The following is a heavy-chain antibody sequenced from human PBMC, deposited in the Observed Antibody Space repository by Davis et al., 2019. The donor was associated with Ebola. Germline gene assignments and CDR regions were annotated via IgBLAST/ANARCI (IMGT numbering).Heavy chain of an antibody. CDR2: INAGNGNT. CDR1: GYTFTNYA. CDR3: ARETDRIAAAGIDY. D-gene: IGHD6-13*01. J-gene: IGHJ4*02. V-gene: IGHV1-3*01. Sequence: AASVTVSCKTSGYTFTNYAIHWVRQAPGQRLEWMGWINAGNGNTKYSQKFQGRVTITADKSTSTAYMELSSLRSEDTAVYYCARETDRIAAAGIDYWGQGTLVTVSS.